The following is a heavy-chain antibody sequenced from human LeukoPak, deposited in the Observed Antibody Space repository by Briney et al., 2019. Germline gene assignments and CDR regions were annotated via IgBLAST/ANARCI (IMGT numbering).Heavy chain of an antibody. CDR3: ARRGTIAVPVFWFDP. J-gene: IGHJ5*02. CDR1: GFTFSDYW. CDR2: IKQDGNEK. Sequence: GGSLRLSCVASGFTFSDYWMSWVRQVPGKGLEWVANIKQDGNEKYYLDSLEGRFTISRDNAQNFVYLQINRLRAEDTAIYYCARRGTIAVPVFWFDPWGPGTLVIVSS. V-gene: IGHV3-7*01. D-gene: IGHD6-19*01.